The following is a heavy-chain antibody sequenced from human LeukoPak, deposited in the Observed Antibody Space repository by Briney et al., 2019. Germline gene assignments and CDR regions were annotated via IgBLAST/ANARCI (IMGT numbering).Heavy chain of an antibody. CDR3: PGLGGWGSESLDDLDI. CDR2: ICASGGSL. Sequence: PGGSLILSCAPSRFTFRNYDMRWVRQAPGGGLEWVTGICASGGSLDYADSVKSRFSISRDNSKNTVSLQMHSLRVEDTPVYNCPGLGGWGSESLDDLDIRGQGTTVTVSS. J-gene: IGHJ3*02. CDR1: RFTFRNYD. V-gene: IGHV3-23*01. D-gene: IGHD2-21*01.